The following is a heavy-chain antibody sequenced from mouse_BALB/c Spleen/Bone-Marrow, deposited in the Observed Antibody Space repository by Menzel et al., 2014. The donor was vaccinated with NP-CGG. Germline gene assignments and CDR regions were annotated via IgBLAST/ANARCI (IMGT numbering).Heavy chain of an antibody. CDR2: IYPGDDDT. CDR1: GYAFSSYW. V-gene: IGHV1-80*01. CDR3: AKGKDGGSPYFDV. D-gene: IGHD2-3*01. Sequence: QVQLQQSGAELGRPGSSVKISCKASGYAFSSYWMNWVKQRPGQGLEWIGQIYPGDDDTNFNGKFKGKATLTADKSSSTVYMQLSSLTSEDSAVYFCAKGKDGGSPYFDVWGAGTTVTVSS. J-gene: IGHJ1*01.